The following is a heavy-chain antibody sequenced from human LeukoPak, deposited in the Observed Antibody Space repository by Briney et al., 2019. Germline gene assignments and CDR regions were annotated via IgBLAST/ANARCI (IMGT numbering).Heavy chain of an antibody. CDR3: ARPRDTAMVLDGGGFDY. J-gene: IGHJ4*02. Sequence: SVKVSCKASGGTFSSYAISWVRQAPGQGLEWMGGIIPIFGTANYAQKFQGRVTITTDESTSTAYMGLSSLRSEDTAVYYCARPRDTAMVLDGGGFDYWGQGTLVTVSS. D-gene: IGHD5-18*01. CDR1: GGTFSSYA. CDR2: IIPIFGTA. V-gene: IGHV1-69*05.